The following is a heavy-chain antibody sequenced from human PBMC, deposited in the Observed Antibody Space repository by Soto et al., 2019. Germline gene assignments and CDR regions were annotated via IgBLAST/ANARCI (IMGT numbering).Heavy chain of an antibody. Sequence: QVQLQESGPGLVKPSETLSLTCTVSGGSVSSGSYYWSWIRQPPGKGLEWIGYIYYSGSTNYNPPLETRVTISIDTSKNQFSLKLSSVTAADTAVYYCAGEVVVGRSVDWFDPWGQGTLVTVSS. CDR2: IYYSGST. V-gene: IGHV4-61*01. D-gene: IGHD2-15*01. CDR3: AGEVVVGRSVDWFDP. J-gene: IGHJ5*02. CDR1: GGSVSSGSYY.